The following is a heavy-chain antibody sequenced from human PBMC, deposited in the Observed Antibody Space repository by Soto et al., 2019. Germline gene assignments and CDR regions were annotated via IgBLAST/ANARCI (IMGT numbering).Heavy chain of an antibody. CDR2: IRSKANSYAT. CDR3: TRRAAYCGGDCDEGGFDY. J-gene: IGHJ4*02. CDR1: GFTFSGSA. V-gene: IGHV3-73*01. D-gene: IGHD2-21*02. Sequence: PGGSLRLSCAASGFTFSGSAMHWVRQASGKGLEWVGRIRSKANSYATAYAASVKGRFAISREDSKNTAYLQMNSLKTEDTAVYYCTRRAAYCGGDCDEGGFDYWGQGTLVTGSS.